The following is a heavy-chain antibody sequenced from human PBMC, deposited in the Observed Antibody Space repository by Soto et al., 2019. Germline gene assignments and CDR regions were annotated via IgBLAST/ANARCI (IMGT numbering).Heavy chain of an antibody. V-gene: IGHV1-69*10. J-gene: IGHJ3*02. CDR1: GGTFSSYA. Sequence: SVKVSCKASGGTFSSYAISWVRQAPGQGLEWMGGIIPILGIANYAQKFQGRVTITADKSTSTAYMELSSLRSEDTAVYYCARGATADAFDIWGQGTMVTVSS. CDR3: ARGATADAFDI. CDR2: IIPILGIA.